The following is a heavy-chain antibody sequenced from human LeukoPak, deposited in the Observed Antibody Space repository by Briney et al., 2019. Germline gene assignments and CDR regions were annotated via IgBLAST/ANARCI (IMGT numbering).Heavy chain of an antibody. CDR1: GCTFSEYA. J-gene: IGHJ6*03. CDR2: IISSGGNT. Sequence: GGSLRLSCAASGCTFSEYAMSWVRQARGKGLEWVSAIISSGGNTYSADSVKGRFTISRDNSINTVYLRMNSHRGVDTLIYDGAKNSEEYYLYRYMDDWGKGTTVTVSS. D-gene: IGHD3-10*01. CDR3: AKNSEEYYLYRYMDD. V-gene: IGHV3-23*01.